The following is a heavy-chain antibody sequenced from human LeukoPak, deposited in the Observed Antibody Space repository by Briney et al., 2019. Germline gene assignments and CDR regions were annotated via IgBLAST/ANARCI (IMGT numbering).Heavy chain of an antibody. CDR2: ISGSGSTI. CDR1: GFTFSSYA. Sequence: GGSLRLSCAASGFTFSSYAMSWVRQAPGKGLEWVSAISGSGSTIYYADSVKGRFTISRDNAKNSLYLQMNSLRAEDTAVYYCARDLNTADYWGQGTLVTVSS. J-gene: IGHJ4*02. V-gene: IGHV3-23*01. D-gene: IGHD4-17*01. CDR3: ARDLNTADY.